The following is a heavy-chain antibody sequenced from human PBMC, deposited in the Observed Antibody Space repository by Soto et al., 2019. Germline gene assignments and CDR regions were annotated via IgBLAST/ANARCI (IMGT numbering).Heavy chain of an antibody. CDR3: AKKYHYDSGAYLYHFDY. CDR2: VGWSGSST. D-gene: IGHD3-10*01. V-gene: IGHV3-23*01. J-gene: IGHJ4*02. CDR1: GFTFNNYA. Sequence: EVQLLESGGGLVQPGGSLRLSCAASGFTFNNYAMSWVRRAPGKGLEWVSTVGWSGSSTYYADSVKGRFTISRDNSKITLYRQMSGLRAEDTAGYYCAKKYHYDSGAYLYHFDYWGQGTLVIVSS.